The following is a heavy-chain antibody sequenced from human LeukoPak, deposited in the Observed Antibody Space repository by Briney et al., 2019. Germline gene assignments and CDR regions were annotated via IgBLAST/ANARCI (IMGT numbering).Heavy chain of an antibody. Sequence: GGSLRLSCAASGFTFSDYYMSWIRQAPGKGLEWVSYISSSSSYTNYADSVKGRFTISRDNAKNSLYLQMNSLRAEDTAVYYCAREGNGDYVLPQYYFDYWGRGTLVTVSS. CDR2: ISSSSSYT. D-gene: IGHD4-17*01. V-gene: IGHV3-11*06. J-gene: IGHJ4*02. CDR3: AREGNGDYVLPQYYFDY. CDR1: GFTFSDYY.